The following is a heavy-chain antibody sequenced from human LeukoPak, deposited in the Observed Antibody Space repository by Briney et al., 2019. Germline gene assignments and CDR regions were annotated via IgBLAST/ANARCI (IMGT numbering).Heavy chain of an antibody. J-gene: IGHJ4*02. D-gene: IGHD5-18*01. Sequence: GRSLRLSCAASGFTFSSYAMHWVRQAPGKGLEWVAVISYDGSNKYYADSVKGRFTISRDNSKNTLYLQMNSLRAEDTAVYYCARGAFSGYSYGFVDYWGQGTLVTVSS. CDR3: ARGAFSGYSYGFVDY. CDR2: ISYDGSNK. V-gene: IGHV3-30-3*01. CDR1: GFTFSSYA.